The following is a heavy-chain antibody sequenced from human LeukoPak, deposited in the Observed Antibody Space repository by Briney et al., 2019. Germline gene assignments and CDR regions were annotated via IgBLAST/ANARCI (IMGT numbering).Heavy chain of an antibody. D-gene: IGHD6-6*01. V-gene: IGHV3-11*04. J-gene: IGHJ6*03. CDR2: ICSSGSTI. Sequence: GGSLRLSCAASGFTFSDYYMSWIRQAPGKGLEWVSYICSSGSTIYYADSVKGRFDISRDHAKNSLYLQLNSLRAEDTAVYYCARGVEYSSSFYYSYYMDVWGKGTTVTVSS. CDR3: ARGVEYSSSFYYSYYMDV. CDR1: GFTFSDYY.